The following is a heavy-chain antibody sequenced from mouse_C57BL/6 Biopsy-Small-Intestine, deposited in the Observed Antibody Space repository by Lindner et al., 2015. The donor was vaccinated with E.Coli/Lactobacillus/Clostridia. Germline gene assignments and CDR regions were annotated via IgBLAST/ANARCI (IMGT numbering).Heavy chain of an antibody. CDR3: AKEGLITSTTCCYYDY. V-gene: IGHV1-59*01. CDR2: INPSNDNT. J-gene: IGHJ4*01. Sequence: SVKVSCKASGYSFTAYHIHWVRQAPGQGLEWMGVINPSNDNTYCAQQFQGRVTMTRDTSTSTVYMDLSSLTSEDTAVYYCAKEGLITSTTCCYYDYWGQGTLVTVSS. CDR1: GYSFTAYH. D-gene: IGHD1-1*01.